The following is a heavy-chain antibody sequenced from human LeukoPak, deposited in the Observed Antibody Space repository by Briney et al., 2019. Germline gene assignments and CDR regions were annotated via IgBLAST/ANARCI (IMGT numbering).Heavy chain of an antibody. J-gene: IGHJ4*02. Sequence: ASVKVSCKASGYTFTGYYMHWVRQAPGQGLEWMGWINPNSGGTNYAQKFQGRVTMTRDTSISTAYMELSRLRSDDTAVYYCARSRVDTAMVIFLGPGAFEFDYWGQGTLVTVSS. D-gene: IGHD5-18*01. V-gene: IGHV1-2*02. CDR2: INPNSGGT. CDR3: ARSRVDTAMVIFLGPGAFEFDY. CDR1: GYTFTGYY.